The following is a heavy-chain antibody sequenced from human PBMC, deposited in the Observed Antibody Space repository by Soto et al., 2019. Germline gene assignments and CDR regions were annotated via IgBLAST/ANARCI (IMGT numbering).Heavy chain of an antibody. CDR3: AKDHSSCLDY. J-gene: IGHJ4*02. D-gene: IGHD2-15*01. V-gene: IGHV3-30*18. CDR1: GFTFSSYG. Sequence: QVQLVESGGGVVQPGRSLRLSCAASGFTFSSYGMHWVRQAPGKGLEWVAVISYDGSNKYYADSVKGRFTISRDNSKNTLYLQMNSLRAEDTAVYYCAKDHSSCLDYWGQGTLVTVSS. CDR2: ISYDGSNK.